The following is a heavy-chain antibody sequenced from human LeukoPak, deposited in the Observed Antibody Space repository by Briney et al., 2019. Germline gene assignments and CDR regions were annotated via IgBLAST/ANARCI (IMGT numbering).Heavy chain of an antibody. CDR1: GGSISSSSYY. CDR3: ARGRYFDWLLPFDY. D-gene: IGHD3-9*01. V-gene: IGHV4-39*07. CDR2: INHSGST. J-gene: IGHJ4*02. Sequence: PSETLSLTCTVSGGSISSSSYYWGWIRQPPGKGLEWIGEINHSGSTNYNPSLKSRVTISVDTSKNQFSLKLSSVTAADTAVYYCARGRYFDWLLPFDYWGQGTLVTVSS.